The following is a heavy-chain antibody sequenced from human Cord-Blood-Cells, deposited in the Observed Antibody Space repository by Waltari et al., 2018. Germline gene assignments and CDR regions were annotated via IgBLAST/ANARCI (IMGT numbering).Heavy chain of an antibody. CDR1: GGTIRSSSAD. D-gene: IGHD3-10*01. CDR3: AIYGSGSYYHDAFDI. J-gene: IGHJ3*02. CDR2: IYYGGST. V-gene: IGHV4-39*01. Sequence: QLRLQESGPGLVKPSETWSVTRTVSGGTIRSSSADWGLTRPAPGKGLVGIGSIYYGGSTYYNPCLKSRVTISVDTSKNQCSLKLSSVTAADTAVYYCAIYGSGSYYHDAFDIWGQGTMVTVSS.